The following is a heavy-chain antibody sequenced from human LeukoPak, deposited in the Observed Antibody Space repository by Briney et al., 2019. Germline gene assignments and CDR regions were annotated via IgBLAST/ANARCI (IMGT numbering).Heavy chain of an antibody. J-gene: IGHJ4*02. V-gene: IGHV4-38-2*02. Sequence: NPSETLSLTCTVSGYSISSGYYWGWIRQPPGKGLEWIGSIYHSGSTYYNPSLKSRVTISVDTSKNQFSLKLSSVTAADTAVYYCARDPVVAAAHQDWGQGTLVTVSS. CDR3: ARDPVVAAAHQD. CDR1: GYSISSGYY. D-gene: IGHD6-13*01. CDR2: IYHSGST.